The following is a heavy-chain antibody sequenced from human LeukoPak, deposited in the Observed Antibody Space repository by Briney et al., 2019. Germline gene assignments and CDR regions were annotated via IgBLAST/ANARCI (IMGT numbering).Heavy chain of an antibody. CDR1: GYTFTSYD. CDR3: ARSHGGYNIDY. J-gene: IGHJ4*02. V-gene: IGHV1-46*01. Sequence: ASVKVSCKASGYTFTSYDINWVRQAPGQGLEWMGIINPSGGSTSYAQKFQGRVTVTRDTSTSTVYMELSSLRSEDTAVYYCARSHGGYNIDYWGQGTLVTVSS. CDR2: INPSGGST. D-gene: IGHD1-26*01.